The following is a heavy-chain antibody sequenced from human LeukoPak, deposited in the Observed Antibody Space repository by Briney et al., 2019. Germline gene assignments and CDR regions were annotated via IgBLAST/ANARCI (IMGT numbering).Heavy chain of an antibody. Sequence: PSETLSLTCTVSGGSISSGGYYWSWIRQHPGKGLEWIGYIYYSGSTYYNPSLKSRVTISVDTSKNQFSLKLSSVTAADTAVYYCARDMAYVGAFDIWGQGTMATVSS. CDR3: ARDMAYVGAFDI. CDR2: IYYSGST. D-gene: IGHD1-26*01. CDR1: GGSISSGGYY. V-gene: IGHV4-31*03. J-gene: IGHJ3*02.